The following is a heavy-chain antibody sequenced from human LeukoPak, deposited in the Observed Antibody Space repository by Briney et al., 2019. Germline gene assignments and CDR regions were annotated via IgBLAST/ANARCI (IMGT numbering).Heavy chain of an antibody. CDR2: IKQDGSEK. Sequence: TGGSLRLSCAASGFTVSSNYMSWVRQAPGKGLEWVANIKQDGSEKYYVDSVKGRFTISRDNAKNSLYLQMNSLRAEDTAVYYCARDGSYSSSNYYYYGMDVWGQGTTVTVSS. J-gene: IGHJ6*02. D-gene: IGHD6-6*01. CDR3: ARDGSYSSSNYYYYGMDV. V-gene: IGHV3-7*01. CDR1: GFTVSSNY.